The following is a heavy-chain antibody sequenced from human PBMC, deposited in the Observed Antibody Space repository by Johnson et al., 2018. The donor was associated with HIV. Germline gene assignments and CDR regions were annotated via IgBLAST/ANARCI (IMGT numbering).Heavy chain of an antibody. D-gene: IGHD2-15*01. V-gene: IGHV3-15*01. CDR1: GFTFSNAW. J-gene: IGHJ3*02. CDR3: TTEWWSYAFDI. Sequence: VQLVESGGGVVQPGGSLRLSCAASGFTFSNAWMSWVRQATGKGLEWVGRIKSKTDGGTTDYAEPVKGRFTISRDDSKNTLYLQMNSLKTEETAVYYCTTEWWSYAFDIWCQGTMVTVSS. CDR2: IKSKTDGGTT.